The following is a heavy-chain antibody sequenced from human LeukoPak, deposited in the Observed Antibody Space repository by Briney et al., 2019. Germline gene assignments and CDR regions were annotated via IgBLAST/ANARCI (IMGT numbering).Heavy chain of an antibody. CDR1: GFTFSSYW. D-gene: IGHD3-22*01. CDR3: AKAISRYYYDSSGPYYFDS. CDR2: INSDGSTT. J-gene: IGHJ4*02. V-gene: IGHV3-74*01. Sequence: GGSLRLSCAASGFTFSSYWMHWVRQAPGKGLVWVSNINSDGSTTTYADSVKGRFTISRDNAENTLYLQIHSLRAEDTAVYYCAKAISRYYYDSSGPYYFDSWGQGTLVTVSS.